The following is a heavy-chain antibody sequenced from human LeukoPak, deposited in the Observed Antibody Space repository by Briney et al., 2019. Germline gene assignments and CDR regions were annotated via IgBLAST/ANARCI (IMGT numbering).Heavy chain of an antibody. CDR3: ARDRRDSSGYYRYFDY. V-gene: IGHV4-59*01. J-gene: IGHJ4*02. CDR2: SYYSGST. Sequence: SETLPLTCTVSGGSKSSYYWSWIRQPPGKGLEWIGYSYYSGSTNYNPSLKSRVTISVDTSKNQFSLKLSSVTAADTAVYYCARDRRDSSGYYRYFDYWGQGTLVTVSS. CDR1: GGSKSSYY. D-gene: IGHD3-22*01.